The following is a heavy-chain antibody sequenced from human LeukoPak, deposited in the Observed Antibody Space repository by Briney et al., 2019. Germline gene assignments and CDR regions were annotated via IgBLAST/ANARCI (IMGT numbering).Heavy chain of an antibody. CDR2: ISSSSSTI. V-gene: IGHV3-48*01. CDR3: ARDRNYGDYEFDY. Sequence: GGSLRPSCAASGFTFSSYSMNWVRQAPGKGLEWVSYISSSSSTIYYADSVKGRFTISRDNAKNSLYLQMNSLRAEDTAVYYCARDRNYGDYEFDYWGQGTLVTVSS. D-gene: IGHD4-17*01. J-gene: IGHJ4*02. CDR1: GFTFSSYS.